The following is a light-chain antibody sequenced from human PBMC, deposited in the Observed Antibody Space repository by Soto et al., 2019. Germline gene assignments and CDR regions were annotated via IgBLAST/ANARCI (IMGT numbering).Light chain of an antibody. J-gene: IGKJ1*01. Sequence: DIHMTQSPSTLSASVGDRITITCRASQSISSWLAWYQQKPGKAPKLLIYDASSLESGVPSRFSGSGSGTEFTLTISSLQPDDFATYYCQQYNSYSTFGHGTKVDIK. V-gene: IGKV1-5*01. CDR1: QSISSW. CDR2: DAS. CDR3: QQYNSYST.